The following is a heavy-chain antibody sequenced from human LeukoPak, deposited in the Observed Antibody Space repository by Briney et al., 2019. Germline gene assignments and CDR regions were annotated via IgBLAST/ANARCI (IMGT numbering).Heavy chain of an antibody. J-gene: IGHJ4*02. Sequence: GGSLRLSCAASGFTFSSYWMSWVRQAPGKGLEWVANIKQDGSEKYYVDSVKGRFTISRDNAKNSLYLQMNSLRAEDTAVYYCARPPKDSSGYEGSFDYWGQGTLVTVSS. V-gene: IGHV3-7*01. CDR2: IKQDGSEK. CDR3: ARPPKDSSGYEGSFDY. D-gene: IGHD3-22*01. CDR1: GFTFSSYW.